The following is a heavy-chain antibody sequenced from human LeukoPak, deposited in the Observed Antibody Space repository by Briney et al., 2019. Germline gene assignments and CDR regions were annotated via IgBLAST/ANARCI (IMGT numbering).Heavy chain of an antibody. Sequence: SVKVSCKASGGTFSSYAISWVRQAPGQGLEWMGGIIPIFGTANYAQKFQGRVTITADESTSTAYIELSSLRSEDTAVYYCARATGYCSGGSCYPGPYYYYGMDVWGQGTTVTVSS. J-gene: IGHJ6*02. CDR1: GGTFSSYA. CDR2: IIPIFGTA. D-gene: IGHD2-15*01. V-gene: IGHV1-69*13. CDR3: ARATGYCSGGSCYPGPYYYYGMDV.